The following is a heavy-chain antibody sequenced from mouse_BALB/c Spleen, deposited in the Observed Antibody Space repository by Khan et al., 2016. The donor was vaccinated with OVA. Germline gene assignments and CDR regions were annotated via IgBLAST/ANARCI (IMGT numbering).Heavy chain of an antibody. CDR2: IYPGNSDT. CDR3: TRGGYSSFAH. Sequence: VQLQQSGAELAKPGASVKMSCKASGYSFTSYLIYWVKQRPGQGLEWIGGIYPGNSDTSYNQKFKDKAKLTAGTSASTAYMELSSLTNEDSAVYYCTRGGYSSFAHWGQGTLVTVSA. J-gene: IGHJ3*01. D-gene: IGHD1-3*01. V-gene: IGHV1-5*01. CDR1: GYSFTSYL.